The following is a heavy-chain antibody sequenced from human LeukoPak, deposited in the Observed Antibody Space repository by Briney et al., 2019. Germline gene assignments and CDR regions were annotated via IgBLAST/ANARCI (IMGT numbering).Heavy chain of an antibody. CDR2: MSYDGFNK. CDR3: AKTKGYSYGYYFDY. J-gene: IGHJ4*02. V-gene: IGHV3-30*18. D-gene: IGHD5-18*01. Sequence: GRSLRLSCAASGFTFSSYAMHWVRQSLGKGLEWVAVMSYDGFNKYYADSVKGRFTISRDNSRNTLYLQMNSLRAEDTAVYYCAKTKGYSYGYYFDYWGQGTLVTVSS. CDR1: GFTFSSYA.